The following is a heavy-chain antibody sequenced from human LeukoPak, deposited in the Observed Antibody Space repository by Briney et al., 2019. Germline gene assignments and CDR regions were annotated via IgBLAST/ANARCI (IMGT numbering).Heavy chain of an antibody. V-gene: IGHV1-69*05. J-gene: IGHJ4*02. Sequence: GSSVKVSCKASGGTFSSYAISWVRQAPGQGREWMGGIIPILGTANYAQKFQGRVTMTTDESTSPAYMELSSLRSEDTTVDYGVRSYSGRWYGGVSVYWGQGTLVTVSS. CDR3: VRSYSGRWYGGVSVY. CDR2: IIPILGTA. CDR1: GGTFSSYA. D-gene: IGHD6-13*01.